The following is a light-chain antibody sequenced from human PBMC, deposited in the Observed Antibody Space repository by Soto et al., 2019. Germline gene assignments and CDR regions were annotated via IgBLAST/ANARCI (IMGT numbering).Light chain of an antibody. CDR1: SSDIGAYTY. V-gene: IGLV2-8*01. CDR3: SSYAGSNNFKV. Sequence: QSALTQPPSASGSPGQSVTISCTGTSSDIGAYTYVSWYQQHPGKAPKLMIYEVSQRPSGVPDRFSGSKSGNTASLTVSGLQAEDEADYYCSSYAGSNNFKVFGGGTKLTVL. CDR2: EVS. J-gene: IGLJ2*01.